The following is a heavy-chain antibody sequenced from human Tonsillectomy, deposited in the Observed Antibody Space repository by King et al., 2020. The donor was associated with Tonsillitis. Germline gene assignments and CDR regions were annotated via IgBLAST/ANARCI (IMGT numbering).Heavy chain of an antibody. Sequence: VQLVESGGGLVQPGGSLSLSCAASGLTFSSYAMSWVRQAPGKGVEWVSVISGSGGGTYYADSVKGRFPISRDNSKNTLYLQMNSLRAEDTAIYYCTTGGMYGSGSPYDAFDIWGQGTMVTVSS. D-gene: IGHD3-10*01. V-gene: IGHV3-23*04. CDR2: ISGSGGGT. J-gene: IGHJ3*02. CDR3: TTGGMYGSGSPYDAFDI. CDR1: GLTFSSYA.